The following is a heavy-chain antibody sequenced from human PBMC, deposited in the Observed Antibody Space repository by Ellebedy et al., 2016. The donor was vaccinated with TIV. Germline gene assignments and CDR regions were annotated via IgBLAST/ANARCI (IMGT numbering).Heavy chain of an antibody. CDR3: AFSSHWYLGDALNI. CDR1: KFSFSSYA. CDR2: ISVSGGDT. V-gene: IGHV3-23*01. D-gene: IGHD2-2*01. Sequence: GESLKISCTASKFSFSSYAMTWVRQAPGKGLEWVSGISVSGGDTYSQDSVQGRFTISRDNSENTLYLQMNSLRAEDTAIYYCAFSSHWYLGDALNIWGQGTMVTVSS. J-gene: IGHJ3*02.